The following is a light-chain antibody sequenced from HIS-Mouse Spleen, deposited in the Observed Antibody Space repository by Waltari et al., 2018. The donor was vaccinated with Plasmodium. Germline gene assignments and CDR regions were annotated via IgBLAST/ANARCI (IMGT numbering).Light chain of an antibody. CDR1: SSDVGRSHL. CDR3: CSYAGSSTYV. J-gene: IGLJ1*01. V-gene: IGLV2-23*01. CDR2: EGS. Sequence: QSALPQPASVSGSPGQSITISCTGTSSDVGRSHLVSWYQQHPGKAPKLMIYEGSKRPSGVSNRFSGSKSGNTASLTISGLQAEDEADYYCCSYAGSSTYVFGTGTKVTVL.